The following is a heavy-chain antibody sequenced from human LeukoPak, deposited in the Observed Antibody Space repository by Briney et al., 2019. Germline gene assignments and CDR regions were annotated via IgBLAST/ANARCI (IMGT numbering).Heavy chain of an antibody. V-gene: IGHV1-2*02. D-gene: IGHD3-16*01. CDR2: INPASGST. J-gene: IGHJ3*02. Sequence: SVTVSRMASRYTFTDYYIHGLGQAPRQGLDGMGWINPASGSTNYAQKFQGGVTMTRDTSISTAYMELSRLRSDDTAVYYCARDGLGGSGAFDIWGQGTMVTVSS. CDR1: RYTFTDYY. CDR3: ARDGLGGSGAFDI.